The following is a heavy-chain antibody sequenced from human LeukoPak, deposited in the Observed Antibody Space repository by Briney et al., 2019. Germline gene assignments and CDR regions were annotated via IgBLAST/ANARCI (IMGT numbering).Heavy chain of an antibody. CDR1: GFSFSGHW. D-gene: IGHD6-6*01. J-gene: IGHJ5*02. CDR2: ISPTGSTT. V-gene: IGHV3-74*01. CDR3: ARGPNSNWSGLDL. Sequence: GGSLRLSCTASGFSFSGHWMHWARQPPGKGLVWVSRISPTGSTTSYADSVKGRFTVSRDNAKNTLYLQVNNLRAEDTAVYYCARGPNSNWSGLDLWGQGTLLTVSS.